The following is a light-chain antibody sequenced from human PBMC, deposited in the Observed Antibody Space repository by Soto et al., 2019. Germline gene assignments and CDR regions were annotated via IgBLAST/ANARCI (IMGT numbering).Light chain of an antibody. Sequence: EIVLTQSPGTLSLSPGERATLSCRASQSVSSSYLAWYQQKPGQDPRPLIYGASSRATGIPDRFSGSGSGTDFTLTISRLEPEDVAVYYCQQYGSSPITFGQRTRLEIK. V-gene: IGKV3-20*01. J-gene: IGKJ5*01. CDR3: QQYGSSPIT. CDR1: QSVSSSY. CDR2: GAS.